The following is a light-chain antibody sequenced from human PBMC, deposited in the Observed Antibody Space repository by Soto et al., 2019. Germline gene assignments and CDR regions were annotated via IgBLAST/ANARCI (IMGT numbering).Light chain of an antibody. J-gene: IGKJ4*01. Sequence: EIVLTQSPGTLSLSPGERATLSCRASQSVSSSYLAWYQQKPGQAPRLLIYGASSRATGIPDRFSGSGSGTDFTLTISRLEPDYFAVYYCKQHGSSPLPFCGGPKLDIK. V-gene: IGKV3-20*01. CDR1: QSVSSSY. CDR3: KQHGSSPLP. CDR2: GAS.